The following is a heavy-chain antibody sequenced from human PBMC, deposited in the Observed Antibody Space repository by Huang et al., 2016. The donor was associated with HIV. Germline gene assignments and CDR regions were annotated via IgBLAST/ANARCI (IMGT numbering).Heavy chain of an antibody. CDR1: GYTFTDYF. V-gene: IGHV1-2*02. J-gene: IGHJ4*02. CDR3: ARTPYSGSHPDY. CDR2: INPLSGVT. Sequence: QVQLVQSGAEVKKPGASVKVSCRTSGYTFTDYFVHWVRQAPGQGLQLMGSINPLSGVTNYAQKFQGRGTMNRDTSIRTVYMELNRLRSDDTALYYCARTPYSGSHPDYWGQGTLVTVSS. D-gene: IGHD2-15*01.